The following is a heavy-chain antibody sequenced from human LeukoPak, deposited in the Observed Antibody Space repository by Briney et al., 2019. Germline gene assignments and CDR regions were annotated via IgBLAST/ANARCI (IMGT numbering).Heavy chain of an antibody. J-gene: IGHJ4*02. D-gene: IGHD5-12*01. CDR1: GYSFTGYH. V-gene: IGHV1-69*04. CDR3: ARDALLPCGYHDY. Sequence: SVKVSCKASGYSFTGYHMHWVRQAPGQGLEWMGRIIPILGIANYAQKFQGRVTITADKSTSTAYMELSSLRSEDTAVYYCARDALLPCGYHDYWGQGTLVTVSS. CDR2: IIPILGIA.